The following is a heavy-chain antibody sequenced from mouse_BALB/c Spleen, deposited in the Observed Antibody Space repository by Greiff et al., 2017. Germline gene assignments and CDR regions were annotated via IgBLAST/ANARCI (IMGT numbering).Heavy chain of an antibody. D-gene: IGHD2-3*01. CDR2: ISDGGSYT. CDR1: GFTFSDYY. V-gene: IGHV5-4*02. CDR3: ARVDGRYAMDY. Sequence: EVQLVESGGGLVKPGGSLKLSCAASGFTFSDYYMYWVRQTPEKRREWVATISDGGSYTYYPDSVKGRFTISRDNAKNNLYLQMSSLKSEDTAMYYCARVDGRYAMDYWGQGTSVTVSS. J-gene: IGHJ4*01.